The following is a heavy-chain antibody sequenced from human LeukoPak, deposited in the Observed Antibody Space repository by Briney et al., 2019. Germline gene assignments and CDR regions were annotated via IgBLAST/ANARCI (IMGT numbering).Heavy chain of an antibody. V-gene: IGHV3-74*01. J-gene: IGHJ4*02. Sequence: GGSLRLSCAASGFTFSSYWMHWVRQAPGKGLVWVSRINSDGSSTSYADSVKGRFTISRDNAKNTLYLQMNSLRAEDTAVYYCARGMGEWLLSYYFDYWGQGTPVTVSS. CDR1: GFTFSSYW. CDR3: ARGMGEWLLSYYFDY. D-gene: IGHD3-3*01. CDR2: INSDGSST.